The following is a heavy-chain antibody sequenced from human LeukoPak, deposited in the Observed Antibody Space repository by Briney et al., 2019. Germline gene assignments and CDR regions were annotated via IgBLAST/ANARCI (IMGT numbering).Heavy chain of an antibody. CDR3: AKYYYDSSGSWFDP. V-gene: IGHV3-23*01. CDR1: GFTFISYA. D-gene: IGHD3-22*01. J-gene: IGHJ5*02. Sequence: TGGSLRLSCAASGFTFISYAMSWVRQAPGKGLEWVSGISGSGESTYYADSVKGRFTISRDNSKNTLYLQMNSLRAEDTALYNCAKYYYDSSGSWFDPWGQGTLVTVSS. CDR2: ISGSGEST.